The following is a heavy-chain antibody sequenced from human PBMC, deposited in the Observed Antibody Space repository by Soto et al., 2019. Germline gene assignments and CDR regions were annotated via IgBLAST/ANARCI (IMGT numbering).Heavy chain of an antibody. V-gene: IGHV1-69*01. CDR2: IIPLFGTT. CDR1: GDTFKNCV. J-gene: IGHJ6*02. Sequence: QVQVVQSGVEVRRPGSSVKVSCKASGDTFKNCVISWVRQAPGQGLEWMGGIIPLFGTTDFDQRFQGRLTITTDEPTTTAYMELSRLRSEDTATYYCAAELGFGKLSVVWGQGTTVIVSS. D-gene: IGHD3-10*01. CDR3: AAELGFGKLSVV.